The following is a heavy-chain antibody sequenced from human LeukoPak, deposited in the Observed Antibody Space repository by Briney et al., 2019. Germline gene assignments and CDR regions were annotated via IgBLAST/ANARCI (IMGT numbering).Heavy chain of an antibody. CDR3: AKDGRHCSSTSCLSFDY. Sequence: AGGSLRLSCAASAFTFSSYGMHWVRQAPGKGLEWVALIRYDGSNKYYADSVKGRFTISRDNSKNTLYLQMNSLRAEDTAVYYCAKDGRHCSSTSCLSFDYWGQGTLVTVSS. CDR2: IRYDGSNK. CDR1: AFTFSSYG. D-gene: IGHD2-2*01. J-gene: IGHJ4*02. V-gene: IGHV3-30*02.